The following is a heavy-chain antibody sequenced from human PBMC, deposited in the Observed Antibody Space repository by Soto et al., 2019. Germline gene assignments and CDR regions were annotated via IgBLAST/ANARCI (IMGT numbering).Heavy chain of an antibody. D-gene: IGHD3-10*01. CDR1: GFTFTSSA. V-gene: IGHV1-58*01. J-gene: IGHJ6*02. Sequence: SVKVSCEASGFTFTSSAVQWVRQARGQRLEWIGWIVVGSGNKSYAQKFQERVTFTRDMSTSTAYMELSSLRSEDTAVYYCAAAVRFGEPDYYGMDVWGQGTTVTV. CDR3: AAAVRFGEPDYYGMDV. CDR2: IVVGSGNK.